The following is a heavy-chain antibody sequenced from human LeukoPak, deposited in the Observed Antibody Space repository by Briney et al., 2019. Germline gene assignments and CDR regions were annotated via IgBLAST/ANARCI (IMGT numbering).Heavy chain of an antibody. CDR1: GFTLDDLW. V-gene: IGHV3-74*01. Sequence: GGSLRLSCAASGFTLDDLWMHWVRQAPGRGLVWVSRINGAGSSTSYADSVKGRFTVSRDNAKNTLNLQMNSLRAEDTAVYYCARDLFFSDAGYSSGWRAEYFHHWGQGTLVTVSS. D-gene: IGHD6-19*01. J-gene: IGHJ1*01. CDR2: INGAGSST. CDR3: ARDLFFSDAGYSSGWRAEYFHH.